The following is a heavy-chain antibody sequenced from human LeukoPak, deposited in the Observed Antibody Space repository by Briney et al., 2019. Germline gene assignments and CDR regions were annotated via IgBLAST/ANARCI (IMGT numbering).Heavy chain of an antibody. CDR1: GYTFTSYG. J-gene: IGHJ6*03. D-gene: IGHD1-26*01. CDR3: ARGGHSGSFYYYYMDV. Sequence: ASVKVSCKASGYTFTSYGISWVRQAPGQGLEWMGWISAYNGNTNNAQKLQGRVTMTTDTSTSTAYMELRSLRSDDTAVYYCARGGHSGSFYYYYMDVWGKGTTVTVSS. CDR2: ISAYNGNT. V-gene: IGHV1-18*01.